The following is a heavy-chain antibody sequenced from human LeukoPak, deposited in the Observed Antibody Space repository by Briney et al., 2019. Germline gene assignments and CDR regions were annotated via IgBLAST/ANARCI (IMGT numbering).Heavy chain of an antibody. Sequence: PGGSLRLSCAASGFNFRDYYMSWIRQAPGKGLEYISYSGGSGSTIYYADSVKGRFTISRDNSKNSLDLQMNSLRTEDTALYYCVKDKGPGLVATSFDYWGQGTLVTVSS. J-gene: IGHJ4*02. CDR2: SGGSGSTI. V-gene: IGHV3-11*01. CDR1: GFNFRDYY. D-gene: IGHD5-12*01. CDR3: VKDKGPGLVATSFDY.